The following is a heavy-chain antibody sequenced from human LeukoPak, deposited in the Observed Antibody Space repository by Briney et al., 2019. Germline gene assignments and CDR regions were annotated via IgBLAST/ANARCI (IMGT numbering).Heavy chain of an antibody. CDR2: INTDGSST. J-gene: IGHJ5*02. CDR3: ARGSSSVYYDFWSGLNWFDP. V-gene: IGHV3-74*01. D-gene: IGHD3-3*01. CDR1: GFTFSSYW. Sequence: GGSLRLSCAASGFTFSSYWMHWVRQAPGKGLVWVSRINTDGSSTSYADSVKGRFTISRDNAKNTLYLQMSSLRAEDTAVYYCARGSSSVYYDFWSGLNWFDPWGQGTLVTVSS.